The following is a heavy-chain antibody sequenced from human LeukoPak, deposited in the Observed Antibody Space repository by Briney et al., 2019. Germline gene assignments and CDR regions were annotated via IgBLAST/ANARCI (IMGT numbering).Heavy chain of an antibody. D-gene: IGHD1-26*01. CDR2: MNPNSGNT. Sequence: ASVKVSCKASGYTFTSYGISWVRQAPGQGLEWMGWMNPNSGNTGYAQKFQGRVTITRNTSISTAYMELSSLRSEDTAVYYCARGRGSGSYYWDYYYMDVWGKGTTVTVSS. J-gene: IGHJ6*03. CDR3: ARGRGSGSYYWDYYYMDV. CDR1: GYTFTSYG. V-gene: IGHV1-8*03.